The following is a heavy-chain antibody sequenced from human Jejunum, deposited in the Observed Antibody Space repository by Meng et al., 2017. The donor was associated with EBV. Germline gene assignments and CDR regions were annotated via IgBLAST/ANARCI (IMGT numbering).Heavy chain of an antibody. Sequence: QGPLQEPGPGLVQPSGTLSLTCAVSGDSTSSSHWWSWVRQPPGKGLEWIGEMHPGGSTNYNPSLKSRVTISVDNSKNQFSLKLTSVTAADTAVYYCAKSNDYSLNSWGQGTLVTVSS. D-gene: IGHD4-11*01. CDR2: MHPGGST. CDR3: AKSNDYSLNS. V-gene: IGHV4-4*02. CDR1: GDSTSSSHW. J-gene: IGHJ4*02.